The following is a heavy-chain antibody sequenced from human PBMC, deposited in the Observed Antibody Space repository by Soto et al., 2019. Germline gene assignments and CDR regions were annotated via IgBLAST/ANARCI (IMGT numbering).Heavy chain of an antibody. CDR3: ARIIEYSYAYYFDY. CDR2: IDWDDDK. J-gene: IGHJ4*02. V-gene: IGHV2-70*01. D-gene: IGHD5-18*01. CDR1: GFSLSTSGMC. Sequence: SGPTLVNPTQTLTLTCTFCGFSLSTSGMCVSWIRQPPGKALEWLALIDWDDDKYYSTSLKTRLTISKDTSKNQVVLTMTNMDPVDTATYYCARIIEYSYAYYFDYWGQGTLVTVSS.